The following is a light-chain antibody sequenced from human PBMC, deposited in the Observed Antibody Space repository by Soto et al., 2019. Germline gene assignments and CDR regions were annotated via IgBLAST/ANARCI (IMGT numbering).Light chain of an antibody. CDR3: QQRSNWPVT. CDR2: DAS. CDR1: QSVIRY. V-gene: IGKV3-11*01. J-gene: IGKJ1*01. Sequence: EIVLTQSPGTLSLSPGERATLSCRASQSVIRYLAWYEQKPGKAPRLLIYDASTRATGISARFSGSGSGTDFTLTISSLEPEDFAVYYCQQRSNWPVTFGHGTKVEVK.